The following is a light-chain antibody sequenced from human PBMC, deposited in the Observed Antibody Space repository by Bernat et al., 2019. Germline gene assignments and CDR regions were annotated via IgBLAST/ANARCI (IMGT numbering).Light chain of an antibody. CDR3: QQYNTYSM. CDR1: QSISSW. V-gene: IGKV1-5*03. CDR2: TAS. J-gene: IGKJ1*01. Sequence: DIQMTQSPSTLSASVGDRVTITCRASQSISSWLAWYQQKPGKAPKVLIYTASSLESGVPSRFSGSGSGTEFTLTISSLQPDDFATYYCQQYNTYSMFGQGTKVEIK.